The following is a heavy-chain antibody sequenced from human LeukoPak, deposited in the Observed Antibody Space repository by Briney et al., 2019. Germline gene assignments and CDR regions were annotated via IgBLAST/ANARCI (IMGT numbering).Heavy chain of an antibody. V-gene: IGHV4-59*08. J-gene: IGHJ4*02. D-gene: IGHD1-1*01. CDR2: IYHSGNT. CDR3: ARRTTVAPEYHFGS. Sequence: PSETLSLTCTVSGGSISGYYWTWIRQPPGKGLEWIGYIYHSGNTNYNPSLKSRVTISLDMSKNQFSLKLTSMTAADTAVYYCARRTTVAPEYHFGSWGQGILVTVSS. CDR1: GGSISGYY.